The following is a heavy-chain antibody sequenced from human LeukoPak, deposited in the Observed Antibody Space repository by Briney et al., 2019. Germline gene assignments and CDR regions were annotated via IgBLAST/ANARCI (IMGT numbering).Heavy chain of an antibody. CDR2: ISISSSYI. V-gene: IGHV3-21*01. D-gene: IGHD3-22*01. Sequence: GGSLRLSCAASGFTFSRYSMNWVRQAPGKGLEWVSSISISSSYIYYADSVKGRFTMSRDNAKNSLYLQMNSLRAEDTAVYYCAKDTTDYYDSSGYGGGFDYWGQGTLVTVSS. CDR1: GFTFSRYS. CDR3: AKDTTDYYDSSGYGGGFDY. J-gene: IGHJ4*02.